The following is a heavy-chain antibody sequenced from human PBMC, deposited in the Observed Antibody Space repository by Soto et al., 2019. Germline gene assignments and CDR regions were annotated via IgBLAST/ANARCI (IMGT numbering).Heavy chain of an antibody. CDR2: INTDGTTT. CDR3: AKSPSYPSGRLLS. V-gene: IGHV3-74*01. J-gene: IGHJ5*02. Sequence: EVQLVESGGGLVQPGGSLRLSCAATGFTFSDYWMHWIRQAPGKGLEWVSRINTDGTTTTYADSVQGRFTVARDNARNTLYLQMKSLRAGDTATYYCAKSPSYPSGRLLSWGQGSLVTVSS. CDR1: GFTFSDYW. D-gene: IGHD3-16*01.